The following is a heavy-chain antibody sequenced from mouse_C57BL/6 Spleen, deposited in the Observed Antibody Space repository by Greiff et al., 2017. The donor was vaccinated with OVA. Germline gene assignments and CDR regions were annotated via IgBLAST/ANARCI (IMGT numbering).Heavy chain of an antibody. CDR3: ARGDGSRYWYFDV. J-gene: IGHJ1*03. V-gene: IGHV1-64*01. CDR2: IHPNSGST. CDR1: GYTFTSYW. D-gene: IGHD1-1*01. Sequence: QVQLKQSGAELVKPGASVKLSCKASGYTFTSYWMHWVKQRPGQGLEWIGMIHPNSGSTNYNEKFKSKATLTVDKSSSTAYMQLSSLTSEDSAVYYCARGDGSRYWYFDVWGTGTTVTVSS.